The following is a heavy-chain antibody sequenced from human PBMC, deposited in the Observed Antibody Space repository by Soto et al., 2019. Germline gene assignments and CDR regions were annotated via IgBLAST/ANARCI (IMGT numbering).Heavy chain of an antibody. CDR2: IFWNDDK. CDR1: GFSVTTSGVG. D-gene: IGHD3-22*01. V-gene: IGHV2-5*01. CDR3: AHSVYDSSGYYYFDY. J-gene: IGHJ4*02. Sequence: GSGPTLVNPTQTLALTCTFSGFSVTTSGVGVGWIRQPPGKALEWLAFIFWNDDKRYRQSLESRLTITKDSSKNQVVLTVTDVDPVDTATYYCAHSVYDSSGYYYFDYWGQGIPVTVSS.